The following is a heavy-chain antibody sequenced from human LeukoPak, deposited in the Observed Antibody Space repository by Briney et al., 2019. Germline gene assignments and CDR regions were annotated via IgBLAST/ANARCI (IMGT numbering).Heavy chain of an antibody. CDR3: ARLQHPTPNCYGMDV. CDR2: ISSTGSNI. D-gene: IGHD2-15*01. Sequence: PGGSLRLSCAASGFTFSTYEMNWVRQAPGKGLEWISYISSTGSNIYYADSVKGRFTISRDNSKNTLYLQMDSLRAEDTAVYYCARLQHPTPNCYGMDVWGQGTTVTVSS. J-gene: IGHJ6*02. V-gene: IGHV3-48*03. CDR1: GFTFSTYE.